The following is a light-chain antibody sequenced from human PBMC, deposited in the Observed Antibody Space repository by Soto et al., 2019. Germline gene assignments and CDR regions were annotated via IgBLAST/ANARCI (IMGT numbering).Light chain of an antibody. J-gene: IGKJ4*01. V-gene: IGKV3-20*01. CDR3: QQYGPSPQQYGTSPPLT. CDR1: QSVSSRY. CDR2: GAF. Sequence: EIVLTQSPGTLSLSPGERATLSCRASQSVSSRYLAWYQQKPGQAPRLLISGAFTRATGIPDRFSGSGSGTDFTLTSSRLEPEDFAIYYCQQYGPSPQQYGTSPPLTFGGGTKVEIK.